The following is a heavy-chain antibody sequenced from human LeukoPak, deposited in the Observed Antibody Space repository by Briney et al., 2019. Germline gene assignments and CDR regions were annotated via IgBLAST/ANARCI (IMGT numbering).Heavy chain of an antibody. Sequence: GGSLRLSCAASGFTFNSYGIHWVRQAPGKGLEWVAFIWYDGSNKYYADPVKGRFTISRGNSKNTLYLQMNSLRAEDTAVYYCARARTTRGFDYWGQGTLVTVSS. J-gene: IGHJ4*02. CDR1: GFTFNSYG. CDR3: ARARTTRGFDY. V-gene: IGHV3-33*01. D-gene: IGHD4-17*01. CDR2: IWYDGSNK.